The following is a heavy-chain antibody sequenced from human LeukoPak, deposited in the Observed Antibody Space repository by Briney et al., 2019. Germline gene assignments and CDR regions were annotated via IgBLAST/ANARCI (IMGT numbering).Heavy chain of an antibody. Sequence: GGSLRFSCAASGFTFSSYAMSWVRQAPGKGLEWVAAISSSGGRTYYADSVKGRFTISRDNSKNTLYLQMNSLRAEDTAVYYCAKTKSGYCSGGSCYVDYWGQGTLVTVSS. V-gene: IGHV3-23*01. CDR3: AKTKSGYCSGGSCYVDY. CDR2: ISSSGGRT. CDR1: GFTFSSYA. D-gene: IGHD2-15*01. J-gene: IGHJ4*02.